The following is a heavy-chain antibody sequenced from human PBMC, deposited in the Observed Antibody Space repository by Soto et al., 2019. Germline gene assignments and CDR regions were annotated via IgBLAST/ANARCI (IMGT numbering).Heavy chain of an antibody. CDR1: GFTFGDSA. CDR2: ISGTGGAA. V-gene: IGHV3-23*01. J-gene: IGHJ4*02. CDR3: AKPEEVVRGFDF. Sequence: SLRLSCAAAGFTFGDSAMSWVRQAPGKGLEWVAAISGTGGAAYYADSVKGRFTISRDNSRNTLFLQMNSLRVDDTAIYHCAKPEEVVRGFDFWGLGTLVTVSS. D-gene: IGHD3-10*01.